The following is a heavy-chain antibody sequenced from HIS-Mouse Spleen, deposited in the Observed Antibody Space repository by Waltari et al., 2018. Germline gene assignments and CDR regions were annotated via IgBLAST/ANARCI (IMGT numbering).Heavy chain of an antibody. J-gene: IGHJ4*02. CDR1: GGPISSYY. CDR2: IYYSGST. D-gene: IGHD6-6*01. V-gene: IGHV4-59*01. Sequence: QVQLQESGPGLVKPSETLSLTCTVSGGPISSYYWSWIRQPPGKGLEWIGYIYYSGSTNYNPSLKSRVTISVDTSKNQFSLKLSSVTAADTAVYYCASFEYSSSSFDYWGQGTLVTVSS. CDR3: ASFEYSSSSFDY.